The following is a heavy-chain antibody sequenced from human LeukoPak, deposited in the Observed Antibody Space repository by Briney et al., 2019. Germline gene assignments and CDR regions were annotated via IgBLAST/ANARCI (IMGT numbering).Heavy chain of an antibody. J-gene: IGHJ6*03. D-gene: IGHD3-22*01. Sequence: GASVKVSCKASGYTFTSYYMHWVRQAPGQGLEWMGIINPSGGRTSYAQKLQGRVTMTTDTSTSTAYMELRSLRSDDTAVYYCARGPGGRSGYYPLEDYYYYHYMDVWGKGTTVTVSS. CDR1: GYTFTSYY. CDR3: ARGPGGRSGYYPLEDYYYYHYMDV. CDR2: INPSGGRT. V-gene: IGHV1-46*01.